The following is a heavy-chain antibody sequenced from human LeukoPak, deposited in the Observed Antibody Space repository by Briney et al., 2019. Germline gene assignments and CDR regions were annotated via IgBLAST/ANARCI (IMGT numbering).Heavy chain of an antibody. Sequence: PSETLSLTCTVSGGSISSSSYYWGWIRQPPGKGLEWIGSIYYSGSTYYNPSLKSRVTISVDTSKNQFSLKLSSVTAADTAVYYCARTGYRSGWYDYWGQGTLVTVSS. CDR2: IYYSGST. V-gene: IGHV4-39*07. D-gene: IGHD6-19*01. J-gene: IGHJ4*02. CDR1: GGSISSSSYY. CDR3: ARTGYRSGWYDY.